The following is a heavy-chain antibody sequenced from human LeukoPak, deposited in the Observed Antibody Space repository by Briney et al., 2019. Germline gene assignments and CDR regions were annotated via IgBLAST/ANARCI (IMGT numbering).Heavy chain of an antibody. Sequence: GGSLRLSCAASGFTFSSYWMHWVRQAPGKGLVWVSRINSDGSSTSYADSVKGRFTISRDNAKNTLYLQMNSLRAEDTAVYYCAKVGIQGVYFDWLLGPARIDYWGQGTLVTVSS. CDR3: AKVGIQGVYFDWLLGPARIDY. V-gene: IGHV3-74*01. CDR2: INSDGSST. CDR1: GFTFSSYW. D-gene: IGHD3-9*01. J-gene: IGHJ4*02.